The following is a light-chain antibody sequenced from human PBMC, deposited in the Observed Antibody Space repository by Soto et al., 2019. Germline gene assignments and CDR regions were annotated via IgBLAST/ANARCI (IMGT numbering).Light chain of an antibody. V-gene: IGKV1-27*01. CDR3: LRYIRAPFT. CDR1: QGISNY. CDR2: AAS. J-gene: IGKJ3*01. Sequence: DIQMTQSPSSLSASVGDRVTITCRASQGISNYLAWYQQKPGKVPKILIYAASTLQSGVPSRFSGSGSGKEFSRTISRKQPEDVATYCCLRYIRAPFTFGPATKVDIK.